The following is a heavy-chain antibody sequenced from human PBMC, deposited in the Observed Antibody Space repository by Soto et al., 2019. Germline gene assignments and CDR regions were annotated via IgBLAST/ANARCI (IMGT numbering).Heavy chain of an antibody. CDR2: ISYDGSNK. Sequence: GGSLRLSCAASGFTFSSYGMHWVRQAPGKGLEWVAVISYDGSNKYYADSVKGRFTISRDNSKNTLYLQMSSVRAEDTAVYYWAKEGEDYYGMDVWGQGTTVTVSS. J-gene: IGHJ6*02. CDR3: AKEGEDYYGMDV. CDR1: GFTFSSYG. V-gene: IGHV3-30*18. D-gene: IGHD2-21*01.